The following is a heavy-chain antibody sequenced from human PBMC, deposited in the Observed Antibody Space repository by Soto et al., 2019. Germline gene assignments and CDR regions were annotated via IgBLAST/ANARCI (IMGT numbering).Heavy chain of an antibody. V-gene: IGHV1-69*13. Sequence: ASVKVSCKASGGTLRNYAISWVRQAPGQGLEWMGGIIPIFGTANYAQKFQGRVTITADESTSTAYMELSSLRSEDTAVYHCARSGRATSSYNYYGMDVWGQGTTVTVSS. CDR1: GGTLRNYA. CDR3: ARSGRATSSYNYYGMDV. CDR2: IIPIFGTA. J-gene: IGHJ6*02. D-gene: IGHD2-2*02.